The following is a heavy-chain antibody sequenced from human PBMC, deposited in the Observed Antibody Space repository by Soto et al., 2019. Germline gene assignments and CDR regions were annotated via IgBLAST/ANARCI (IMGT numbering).Heavy chain of an antibody. Sequence: QVQLLQSGAEVKKPVSSVKVSCKASGGTFSTYAISWVRQAPGQGLEWMGGIIPIFATPSYAQKFQGRVTITANKSTSTAYMELSSLRSEDTAGYYCAREGPVAGNYGMDVWCQGTTVTVSS. CDR1: GGTFSTYA. V-gene: IGHV1-69*06. D-gene: IGHD6-19*01. CDR3: AREGPVAGNYGMDV. J-gene: IGHJ6*02. CDR2: IIPIFATP.